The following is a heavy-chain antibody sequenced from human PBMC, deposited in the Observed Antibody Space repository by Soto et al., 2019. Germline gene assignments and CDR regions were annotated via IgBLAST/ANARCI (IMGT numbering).Heavy chain of an antibody. D-gene: IGHD2-2*02. V-gene: IGHV1-69*08. CDR1: GGTFSSYT. J-gene: IGHJ4*02. CDR3: ARESIVVVPAAIQFDY. Sequence: QVQLVQSGAEVKKPGSSVKVSCKASGGTFSSYTISWVRQAPGQGLEWMGRIIPILGIANYAQKFQGRVTSTANKSTSTAYMELSSLRSEDTAVYYCARESIVVVPAAIQFDYWGQGTLVTVSS. CDR2: IIPILGIA.